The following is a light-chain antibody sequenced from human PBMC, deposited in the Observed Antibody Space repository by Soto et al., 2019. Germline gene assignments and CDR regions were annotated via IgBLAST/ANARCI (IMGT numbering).Light chain of an antibody. J-gene: IGLJ2*01. V-gene: IGLV3-21*04. CDR1: NIGSKS. Sequence: SYELTQPPSVSVAPGKKARITCGGNNIGSKSVHWYQQKPGQAPVLVIYYDSDRPSGIPERLSGSNSGNTATLTISRVEAGDEADYYCQVWDSSSDLISFGGGTQLTVL. CDR3: QVWDSSSDLIS. CDR2: YDS.